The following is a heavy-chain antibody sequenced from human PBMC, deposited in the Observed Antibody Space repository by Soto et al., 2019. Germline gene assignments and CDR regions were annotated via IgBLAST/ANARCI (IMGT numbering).Heavy chain of an antibody. D-gene: IGHD6-13*01. V-gene: IGHV4-34*01. CDR2: INHSGST. Sequence: SETLSLTCTVSGGSISSYYWSWIRQPPGKGLEWIGEINHSGSTNYNPSLKSRVTISVDTSKNQFSLKLSSVTAADTAVYYCARRSPQSYSSSWFHFDYWGQGTLVHRLL. J-gene: IGHJ4*02. CDR1: GGSISSYY. CDR3: ARRSPQSYSSSWFHFDY.